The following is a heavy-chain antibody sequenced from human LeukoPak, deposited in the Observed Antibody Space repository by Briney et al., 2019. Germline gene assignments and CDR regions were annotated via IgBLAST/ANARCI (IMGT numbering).Heavy chain of an antibody. CDR3: ARLRGYCTNGVCYGDNRIDY. Sequence: GESLKIPCKGSGYSFTSYWIGWVRQMPGKGLEWMGIIYPGDSVTRYSPSFQGQVTISADKSISTAYLQWSSLKASDTAMYYCARLRGYCTNGVCYGDNRIDYWGQGTLVTVSS. V-gene: IGHV5-51*01. CDR1: GYSFTSYW. CDR2: IYPGDSVT. J-gene: IGHJ4*02. D-gene: IGHD2-8*01.